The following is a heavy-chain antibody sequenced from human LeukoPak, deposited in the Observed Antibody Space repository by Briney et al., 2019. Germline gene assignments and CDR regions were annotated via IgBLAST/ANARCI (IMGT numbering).Heavy chain of an antibody. Sequence: GGSLRLSCAASGFTFSSYAVSWVRQAPGKGLEGVSSISGSGGSTYSADSVKGRFTIPRDNSKNPLYLQMNTPRAEDTALYYCAKDRSCTNDICHGDFDYWGQGTLVTVSS. CDR1: GFTFSSYA. J-gene: IGHJ4*02. CDR3: AKDRSCTNDICHGDFDY. CDR2: ISGSGGST. D-gene: IGHD2-8*01. V-gene: IGHV3-23*01.